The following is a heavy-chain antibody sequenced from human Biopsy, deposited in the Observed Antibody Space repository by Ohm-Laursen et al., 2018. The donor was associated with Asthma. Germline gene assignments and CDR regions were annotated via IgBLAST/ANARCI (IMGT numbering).Heavy chain of an antibody. Sequence: TQTLTLTRTFSGFSLTTTGVGVAWIRQPPGKALEWLARIYWDDDKRYSSSLKSRLTITKDTSKNQVVLTMTNMDPVDTATYYCAHRLCIGGACYDAFDIWGQGTMATVSS. CDR1: GFSLTTTGVG. CDR2: IYWDDDK. CDR3: AHRLCIGGACYDAFDI. D-gene: IGHD2-8*02. J-gene: IGHJ3*02. V-gene: IGHV2-5*02.